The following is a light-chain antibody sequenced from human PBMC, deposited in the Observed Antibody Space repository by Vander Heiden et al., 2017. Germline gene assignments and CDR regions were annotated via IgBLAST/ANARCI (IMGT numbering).Light chain of an antibody. J-gene: IGLJ2*01. CDR2: QDS. CDR3: QAWDSSTVV. Sequence: SHELTQPPSVSVSPGQTASITRSGDKLGDKFVCWYQQKPGQSPVLVIYQDSKRPSGIPERFSSSDSGNTATLTSGGTQAMDEADYYCQAWDSSTVVFGGGTKLTVL. V-gene: IGLV3-1*01. CDR1: KLGDKF.